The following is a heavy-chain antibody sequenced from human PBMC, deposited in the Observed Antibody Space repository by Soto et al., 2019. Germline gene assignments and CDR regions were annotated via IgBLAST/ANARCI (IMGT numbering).Heavy chain of an antibody. J-gene: IGHJ5*02. D-gene: IGHD2-2*01. CDR2: IYFSGST. Sequence: SETLSLTCSVSGGSISSGGYYWSWIRQHPRKGLEWIGYIYFSGSTYHNPSLRSRVTISLDTSKNQFSLKLSSVTAADTAVYYCARGEGPFVVVTAAMDWFDPWGQGTQVTVS. CDR1: GGSISSGGYY. V-gene: IGHV4-31*03. CDR3: ARGEGPFVVVTAAMDWFDP.